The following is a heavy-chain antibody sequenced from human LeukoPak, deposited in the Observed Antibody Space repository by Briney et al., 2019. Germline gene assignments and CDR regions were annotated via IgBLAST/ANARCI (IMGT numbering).Heavy chain of an antibody. D-gene: IGHD6-19*01. CDR1: GFTFSSYS. CDR3: ARRDRVAGTLGDY. J-gene: IGHJ4*02. CDR2: ISSSSSYI. Sequence: PGGSLRLSCAASGFTFSSYSMNWVRQAPGKGLEWVSSISSSSSYIYYADSVKGRFTISRDNAKNSLYLQMNSLRAEDTAVYYCARRDRVAGTLGDYWGQGTLVTVSS. V-gene: IGHV3-21*01.